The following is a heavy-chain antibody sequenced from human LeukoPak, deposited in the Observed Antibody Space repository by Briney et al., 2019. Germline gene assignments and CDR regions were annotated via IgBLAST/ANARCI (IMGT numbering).Heavy chain of an antibody. D-gene: IGHD1-1*01. Sequence: QPGRTLRLSCAASGFTFHDYAMHWVRQAPGKGLEWVSGISWNSGNIVYADSVKGRFTISRDNAKNSLYLQMNSLRAEDTALYYCAKDMGTTGTRSYAFDIWGQGTMVTVSS. CDR3: AKDMGTTGTRSYAFDI. J-gene: IGHJ3*02. CDR1: GFTFHDYA. CDR2: ISWNSGNI. V-gene: IGHV3-9*01.